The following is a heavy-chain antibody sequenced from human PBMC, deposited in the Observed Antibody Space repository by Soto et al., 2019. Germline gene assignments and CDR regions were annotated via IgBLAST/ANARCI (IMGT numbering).Heavy chain of an antibody. V-gene: IGHV4-4*07. D-gene: IGHD6-19*01. CDR2: LYSSGNT. J-gene: IGHJ4*02. CDR3: ARGPYSSGWYVVDY. CDR1: GASISAYA. Sequence: QVQLQESGPGLVKPSETLSLTCTVSGASISAYAWSWIRQPAGKGLEWIGRLYSSGNTNYNPSFKSRLTMSADTSRIQFSLELSSVTAADTAVYYCARGPYSSGWYVVDYWGQGNLVTVSS.